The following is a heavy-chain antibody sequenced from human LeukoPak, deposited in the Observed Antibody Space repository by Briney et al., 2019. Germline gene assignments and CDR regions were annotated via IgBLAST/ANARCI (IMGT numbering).Heavy chain of an antibody. V-gene: IGHV3-9*01. CDR1: GFTFDDYA. CDR2: ISWNSGSI. Sequence: PGRSLRLSCAASGFTFDDYAMHWVRQAPGKGLEWASGISWNSGSIGYADSVKGRFTISRDNAKNSLYLQMNSLRAEDTALYYCAKEYCSSTSCYFGIGGFDAFDIWGQGTMVTVSS. CDR3: AKEYCSSTSCYFGIGGFDAFDI. D-gene: IGHD2-2*01. J-gene: IGHJ3*02.